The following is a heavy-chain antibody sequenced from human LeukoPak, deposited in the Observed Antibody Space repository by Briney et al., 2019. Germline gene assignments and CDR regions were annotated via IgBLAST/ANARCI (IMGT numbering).Heavy chain of an antibody. CDR1: GYTFTSYY. CDR3: ARVSSSRSSAYYYYMDV. D-gene: IGHD6-13*01. J-gene: IGHJ6*03. CDR2: INPSGGST. V-gene: IGHV1-46*01. Sequence: ASVKVSCEASGYTFTSYYMHWVRQAPGQGLEWMGIINPSGGSTNYAQKFQGRVTMTRDMSTSTVYMELSSLRSEDTAVYYCARVSSSRSSAYYYYMDVWGKGTTVTVSS.